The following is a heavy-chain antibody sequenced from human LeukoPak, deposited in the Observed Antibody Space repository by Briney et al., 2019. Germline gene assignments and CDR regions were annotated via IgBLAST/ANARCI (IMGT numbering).Heavy chain of an antibody. CDR3: TRAGSGSSYDS. CDR1: GFALRTYW. D-gene: IGHD3-10*01. V-gene: IGHV3-74*01. CDR2: INSDGTST. Sequence: GSLRLSCAASGFALRTYWMHWVRQAPGKGLVWVSLINSDGTSTIYADFVKGRFTISRDTAKNTLYLEMNRLRADDTAVYYCTRAGSGSSYDSWGQGTLFTVSS. J-gene: IGHJ4*02.